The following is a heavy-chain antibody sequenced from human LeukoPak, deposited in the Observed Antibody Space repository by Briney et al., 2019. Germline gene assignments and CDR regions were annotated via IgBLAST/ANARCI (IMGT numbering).Heavy chain of an antibody. V-gene: IGHV3-23*01. CDR3: TKQGPCSSTSCPSDY. CDR1: GFTVSSNY. J-gene: IGHJ4*02. Sequence: GGSLRLSCAASGFTVSSNYMSWVRQAPGKGLEWVSAISGSGGSTYYADSVKGRFTISRDNSKSTLYLQMNSLRAEDTAVYYCTKQGPCSSTSCPSDYWGQGTLVTVSS. D-gene: IGHD2-2*01. CDR2: ISGSGGST.